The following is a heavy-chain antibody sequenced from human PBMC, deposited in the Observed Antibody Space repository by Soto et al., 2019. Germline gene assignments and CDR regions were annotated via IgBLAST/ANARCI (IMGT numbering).Heavy chain of an antibody. J-gene: IGHJ6*02. V-gene: IGHV1-58*01. CDR1: GFTFTSSA. Sequence: GASVKVSCKASGFTFTSSAVQWVRQARGQRLEWIGWIVVGSGNTNYAQKFQERVTITRDMSTSTAYMELSSLRSEDTAVYYCAAVLTYRYNWNDDGPYYYYGMDVWGQGTTVTVSS. CDR3: AAVLTYRYNWNDDGPYYYYGMDV. CDR2: IVVGSGNT. D-gene: IGHD1-20*01.